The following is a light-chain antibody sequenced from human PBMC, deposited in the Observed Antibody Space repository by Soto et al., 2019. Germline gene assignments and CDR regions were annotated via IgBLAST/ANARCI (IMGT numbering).Light chain of an antibody. CDR1: QSVDSN. Sequence: TQSPSTLSVSPGDGATLSCRASQSVDSNLAWYQQKPGQTPRLLMYGASTRPTGIPARFSGSGSGTDFTLTISRLEPEDFAVYYCQQYGSSPRWTFGQGTKVDIK. CDR2: GAS. V-gene: IGKV3-20*01. CDR3: QQYGSSPRWT. J-gene: IGKJ1*01.